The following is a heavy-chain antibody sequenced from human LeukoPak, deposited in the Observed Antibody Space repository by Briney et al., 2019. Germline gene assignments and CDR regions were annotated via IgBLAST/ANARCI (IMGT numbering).Heavy chain of an antibody. CDR2: INPDGSER. D-gene: IGHD3-3*01. CDR3: ARGPLSDDFWSGYCLDY. V-gene: IGHV3-7*01. J-gene: IGHJ4*02. CDR1: GFTFSINW. Sequence: GGSLRLPCAASGFTFSINWMIWVRQAPGKGLEWVAYINPDGSERYYVDSVRGRFTISRDNAKNSLYLQMNSLRAEDTAVYYCARGPLSDDFWSGYCLDYWGQGTLVTVSS.